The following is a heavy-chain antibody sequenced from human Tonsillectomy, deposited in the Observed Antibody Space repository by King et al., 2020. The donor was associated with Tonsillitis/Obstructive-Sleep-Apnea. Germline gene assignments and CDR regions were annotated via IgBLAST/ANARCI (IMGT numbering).Heavy chain of an antibody. CDR1: GGTFSSYA. V-gene: IGHV1-69*01. CDR3: ARTASWCDRTSCRYYMDV. CDR2: IIPIFGTA. J-gene: IGHJ6*03. D-gene: IGHD2-2*01. Sequence: HVQLVQSGAEVKKPGSSVKVSCKASGGTFSSYAISWVRQAPGQGLEWMGGIIPIFGTANYAQKFQGRVTITADESTSTAYMELSSLRSGDTAVYYCARTASWCDRTSCRYYMDVWGKGTTVTVSS.